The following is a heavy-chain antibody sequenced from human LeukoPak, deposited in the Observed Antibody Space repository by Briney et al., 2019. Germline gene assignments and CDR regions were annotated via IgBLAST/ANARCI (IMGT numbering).Heavy chain of an antibody. J-gene: IGHJ4*02. CDR3: ASLEGGPSDGR. CDR2: IYSVGTT. D-gene: IGHD3-3*01. CDR1: GFPVRSRY. V-gene: IGHV3-53*01. Sequence: GRSLRLSCEVAGFPVRSRYMTWVRQPPGKGLECVAVIYSVGTTYHMDSVKGRFTISRDISKSTMYLEMNNLRVEDTAIYYCASLEGGPSDGRWGQGTLVTVSS.